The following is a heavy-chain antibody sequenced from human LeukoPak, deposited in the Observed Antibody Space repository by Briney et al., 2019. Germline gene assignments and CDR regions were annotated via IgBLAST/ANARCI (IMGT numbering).Heavy chain of an antibody. D-gene: IGHD5-18*01. Sequence: VTLSLTCAASGFTFSSYNKHWVRPAPGKGLLGCFRINYDGSSTTYAHSVKGRCTISRDNDKNILTLEMNSRRAKATAVYYCAREGGYGYGYPSDYWGQGTLVTVSS. CDR2: INYDGSST. CDR1: GFTFSSYN. CDR3: AREGGYGYGYPSDY. J-gene: IGHJ4*02. V-gene: IGHV3-74*01.